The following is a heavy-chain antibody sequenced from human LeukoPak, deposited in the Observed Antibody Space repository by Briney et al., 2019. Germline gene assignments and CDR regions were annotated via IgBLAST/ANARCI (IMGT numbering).Heavy chain of an antibody. V-gene: IGHV3-21*01. CDR2: ISSSSSYI. CDR3: ARPRIYGDYPPGLFYY. Sequence: GSLRLSCAASGFTFSSYSMNWVRQAPGKGLEWVSSISSSSSYIYYADSVKGRFTISRDNAKNSLYLQMNSLRAEDTAVYYCARPRIYGDYPPGLFYYWGQGTLVTVPS. J-gene: IGHJ4*02. CDR1: GFTFSSYS. D-gene: IGHD4-17*01.